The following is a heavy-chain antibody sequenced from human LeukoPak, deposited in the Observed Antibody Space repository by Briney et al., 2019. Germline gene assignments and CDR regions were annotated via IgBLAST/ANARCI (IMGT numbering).Heavy chain of an antibody. CDR1: GFTFSSYW. CDR2: IKDDGSEK. V-gene: IGHV3-7*04. D-gene: IGHD1-14*01. CDR3: ARARIDY. J-gene: IGHJ4*02. Sequence: GGSLRLSCVGSGFTFSSYWMTWVRQAPGKGLEWVANIKDDGSEKYSVDSVKGRFTISRDNVKNLLYLQMSSLRAEDTAVYCCARARIDYWGQGTLVTVSS.